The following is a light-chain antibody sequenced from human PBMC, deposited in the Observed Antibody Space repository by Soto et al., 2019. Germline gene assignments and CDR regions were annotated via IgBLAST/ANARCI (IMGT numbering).Light chain of an antibody. J-gene: IGLJ1*01. Sequence: QSVLTQPASVSGSPGQSITIACTGTSSDIGGYNFVSWYQQHPGKAPKLLIYDVGNRPSGVSNRISGSKSGNTASLTISGLQAEDEAHYYCNSYRTVSTYVFGTGTKLTVL. CDR3: NSYRTVSTYV. CDR2: DVG. V-gene: IGLV2-14*01. CDR1: SSDIGGYNF.